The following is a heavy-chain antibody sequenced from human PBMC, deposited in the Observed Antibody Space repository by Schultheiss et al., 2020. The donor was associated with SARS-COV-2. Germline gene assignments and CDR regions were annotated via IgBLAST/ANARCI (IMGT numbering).Heavy chain of an antibody. CDR2: IYPGDSDT. V-gene: IGHV5-51*01. CDR1: GYSFTSYW. CDR3: AREVMADYYYYGMDV. D-gene: IGHD5-24*01. J-gene: IGHJ6*02. Sequence: GGSLRLSCKGSGYSFTSYWIGWVRQMPGKGLEWMGIIYPGDSDTRYSPSFQGQVTISADKSISTAYLQWSSLKASDTAMYYCAREVMADYYYYGMDVWGQGTTVTVSS.